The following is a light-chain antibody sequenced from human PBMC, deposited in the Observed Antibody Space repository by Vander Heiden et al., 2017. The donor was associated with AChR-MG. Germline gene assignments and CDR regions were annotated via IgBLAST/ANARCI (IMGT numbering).Light chain of an antibody. CDR2: KAS. CDR3: QQFKTYPAT. CDR1: QSISSW. V-gene: IGKV1-5*03. Sequence: DIQMTQSPSTLSASVGDRVTITCRASQSISSWLAWYQQKPGKAPKLLIYKASSLESGVPSRFSGSGSGTELTLTISSLQPDDFATYYCQQFKTYPATFGQGTKLEI. J-gene: IGKJ2*01.